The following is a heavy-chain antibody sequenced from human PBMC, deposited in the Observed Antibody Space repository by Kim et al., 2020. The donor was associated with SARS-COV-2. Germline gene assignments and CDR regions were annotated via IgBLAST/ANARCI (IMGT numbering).Heavy chain of an antibody. V-gene: IGHV3-74*01. CDR1: GFTFSSYW. D-gene: IGHD6-13*01. Sequence: GGSLRLSCAASGFTFSSYWMHWVRQAPGKGLVWVSRINSDGSSTSYADSVKGRFTISRDNAKNTLYLQMNSLRAEDTAVYYCAREQRSSWYTFEGWFDPWGQGTLVTVSS. J-gene: IGHJ5*02. CDR2: INSDGSST. CDR3: AREQRSSWYTFEGWFDP.